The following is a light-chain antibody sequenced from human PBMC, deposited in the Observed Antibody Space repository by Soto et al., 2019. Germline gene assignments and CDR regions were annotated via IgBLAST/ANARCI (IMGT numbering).Light chain of an antibody. CDR2: DTS. J-gene: IGKJ4*01. Sequence: EIVVTQSPATLSLSPGERATLSCRASQSVRSYVGWYQQKPGQAPRLLIYDTSTRATGVPTRFSGSRSGAEFTLTINSLQSEDFAVYYCQPYNNWPLTFGGGTKVDIK. CDR3: QPYNNWPLT. V-gene: IGKV3-15*01. CDR1: QSVRSY.